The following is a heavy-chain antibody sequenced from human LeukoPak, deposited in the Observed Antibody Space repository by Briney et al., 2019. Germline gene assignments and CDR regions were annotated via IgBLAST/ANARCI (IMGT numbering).Heavy chain of an antibody. V-gene: IGHV3-48*03. CDR3: ARDGTPIHSSGWVYMDV. CDR2: INSSGSTI. D-gene: IGHD6-25*01. CDR1: GFTFSSYE. J-gene: IGHJ6*04. Sequence: PGGSLRLSCAASGFTFSSYEMNWVRQAPGKGLEWVSYINSSGSTIYYADSVKGRFTISRDNAKNSLYLQMNSLRSEDTAVYYCARDGTPIHSSGWVYMDVWGKGTTVTISS.